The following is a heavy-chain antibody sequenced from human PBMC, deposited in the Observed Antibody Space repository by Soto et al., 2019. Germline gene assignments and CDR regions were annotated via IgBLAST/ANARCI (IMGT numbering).Heavy chain of an antibody. CDR2: IYPGDSDT. D-gene: IGHD6-6*01. Sequence: PGESLNISCKGSGYSFTSYWIGLVRQMPVKGLEWMGIIYPGDSDTRYSPSFQGQVTISADKSISTAYLQWSSLKASDTAMYYCARREYSSSSFYYYYGMAVWGQGTRVTVPS. CDR1: GYSFTSYW. J-gene: IGHJ6*01. V-gene: IGHV5-51*01. CDR3: ARREYSSSSFYYYYGMAV.